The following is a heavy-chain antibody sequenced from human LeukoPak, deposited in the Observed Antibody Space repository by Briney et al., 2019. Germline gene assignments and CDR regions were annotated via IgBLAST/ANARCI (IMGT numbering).Heavy chain of an antibody. J-gene: IGHJ4*02. CDR3: ARSKNSGSYNFDY. V-gene: IGHV4-30-4*01. Sequence: SQTLSLTCTVSGGSISSGDYYWSWIRQPPGKGLEWIGYIYYSGSTYYNPSLKSRVTISVDTSKNQFSLKLSSVTAADTAVYYCARSKNSGSYNFDYWGQGTLVTVSS. CDR2: IYYSGST. CDR1: GGSISSGDYY. D-gene: IGHD1-26*01.